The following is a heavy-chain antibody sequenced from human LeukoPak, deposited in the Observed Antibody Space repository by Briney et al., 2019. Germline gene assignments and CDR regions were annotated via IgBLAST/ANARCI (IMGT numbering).Heavy chain of an antibody. CDR2: IYYSGST. Sequence: SETLSLTCTVSGGSSNSYFWSWIRQPPGKGLEGLGYIYYSGSTNHNPSLKSRVTISVDKSKNQFSLKLSSVTAADTAVYYCARGSMVRGVTGLYYYYMDVWGKGTTVTVSS. CDR3: ARGSMVRGVTGLYYYYMDV. V-gene: IGHV4-59*01. D-gene: IGHD3-10*01. CDR1: GGSSNSYF. J-gene: IGHJ6*03.